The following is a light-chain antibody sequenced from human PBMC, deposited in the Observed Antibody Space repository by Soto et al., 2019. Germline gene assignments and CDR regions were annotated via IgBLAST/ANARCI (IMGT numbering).Light chain of an antibody. CDR1: QSVSSN. V-gene: IGKV3-15*01. CDR2: GAS. Sequence: EIVMTQSPATLSVSPGERATLSCRASQSVSSNLAWYQQKPGQAPRLLIYGASTRATGIPARFSGSGSGTEITLTISSLQSEDFAVYYWQQYNNWPSFGPGTKVDIK. CDR3: QQYNNWPS. J-gene: IGKJ3*01.